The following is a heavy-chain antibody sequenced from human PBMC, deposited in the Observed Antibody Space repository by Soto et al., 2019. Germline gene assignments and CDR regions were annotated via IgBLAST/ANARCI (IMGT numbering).Heavy chain of an antibody. V-gene: IGHV1-69*06. J-gene: IGHJ4*02. CDR1: GGTSTRYA. Sequence: QERLVQSGAEVRKPGSSVKVSCQVTGGTSTRYAINWVRQAPGQGLEWMGGIVPMFGTAKYAQKYQGRVTITADTSTNIAYMELRSLRSEDTAVYYCNRGSEYDLWSGYLWGQGTLVSVSS. D-gene: IGHD3-3*01. CDR3: NRGSEYDLWSGYL. CDR2: IVPMFGTA.